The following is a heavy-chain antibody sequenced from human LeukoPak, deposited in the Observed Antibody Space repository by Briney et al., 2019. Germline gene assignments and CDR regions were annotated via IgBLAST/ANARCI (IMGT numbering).Heavy chain of an antibody. CDR3: ARGSVLRFLEWLLSLNDWFDP. CDR1: GGTFSSYA. V-gene: IGHV1-69*05. Sequence: SVKVSCKASGGTFSSYAISWVRQAPGQGLEWMGGIIPIFGTANYAQKFQGRVTMTRDMSTSTVYMELSSLRSEDTAVYYCARGSVLRFLEWLLSLNDWFDPWGQGTLVTVSS. D-gene: IGHD3-3*01. CDR2: IIPIFGTA. J-gene: IGHJ5*02.